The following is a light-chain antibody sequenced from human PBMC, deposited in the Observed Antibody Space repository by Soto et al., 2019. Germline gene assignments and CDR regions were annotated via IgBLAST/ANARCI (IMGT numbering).Light chain of an antibody. CDR2: AAS. Sequence: DVRMTQSPSSLSASVGDRVTITCRASQDISSYLAWYQQKPGKVPMVLIFAASTLQPGVPSRFSGSGSGTDFALTISSLQPEDAATYYCQKYNSAPNTFGGGTKVELK. J-gene: IGKJ4*01. V-gene: IGKV1-27*01. CDR1: QDISSY. CDR3: QKYNSAPNT.